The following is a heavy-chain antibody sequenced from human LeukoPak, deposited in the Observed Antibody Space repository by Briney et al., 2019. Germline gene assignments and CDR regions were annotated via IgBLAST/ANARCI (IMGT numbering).Heavy chain of an antibody. J-gene: IGHJ5*02. Sequence: GASVKVSCKASGYTFTSYDINWVRQATGQGLEWMGWMNPNSGNTGYAQKFQGRVTMTRNTSISTAYMELSSLRSEDTAVYYCARRGVGCSSTSCYWYYDYVWGSYWFDPWGQGTLVTVSS. D-gene: IGHD3-16*01. V-gene: IGHV1-8*01. CDR3: ARRGVGCSSTSCYWYYDYVWGSYWFDP. CDR1: GYTFTSYD. CDR2: MNPNSGNT.